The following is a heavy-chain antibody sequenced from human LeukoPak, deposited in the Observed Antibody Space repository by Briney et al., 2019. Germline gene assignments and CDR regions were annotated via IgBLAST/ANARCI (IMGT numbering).Heavy chain of an antibody. Sequence: GGSLRLSCAASGFTFSSYAMTWVRQAPGRGLEWVATIKADGGDKYYVNSVKGRFTISRDNAKNSLSLQMDSLRAEDTAVYYCARGGLWGGDYWGQGTLVTVSS. CDR3: ARGGLWGGDY. D-gene: IGHD3-16*01. J-gene: IGHJ4*02. CDR2: IKADGGDK. V-gene: IGHV3-7*01. CDR1: GFTFSSYA.